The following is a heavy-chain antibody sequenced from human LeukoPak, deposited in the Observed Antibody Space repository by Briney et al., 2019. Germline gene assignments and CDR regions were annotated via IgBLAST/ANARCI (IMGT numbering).Heavy chain of an antibody. V-gene: IGHV4-38-2*02. CDR2: IYHSGST. CDR1: GYSISSGYY. J-gene: IGHJ4*02. CDR3: TRGGTDALSY. Sequence: SETLSLTCTVSGYSISSGYYWGWIRQPPGKGLEWIGSIYHSGSTNYNPSLKSRVTVSADMSRNQFSLKLTSVTAADTAVYYCTRGGTDALSYWGQGTLVTVSS. D-gene: IGHD3-16*01.